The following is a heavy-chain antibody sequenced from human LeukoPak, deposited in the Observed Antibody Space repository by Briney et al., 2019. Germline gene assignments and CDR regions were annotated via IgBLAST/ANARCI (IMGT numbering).Heavy chain of an antibody. CDR2: ISCSGGST. V-gene: IGHV3-23*01. Sequence: GGSLRLSCAASGFTFSSYAMSWVRQAPGKGVEWGLGISCSGGSTYYADSVKGRFIISRDNSKNTLYLQMNSLRAEDTAVYYCAKEHVPYGDFPRGYYYGMDVWGQGTTVTVSS. CDR1: GFTFSSYA. J-gene: IGHJ6*02. D-gene: IGHD4-17*01. CDR3: AKEHVPYGDFPRGYYYGMDV.